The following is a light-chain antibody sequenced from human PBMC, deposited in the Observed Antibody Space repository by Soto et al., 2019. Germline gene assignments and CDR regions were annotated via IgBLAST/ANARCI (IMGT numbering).Light chain of an antibody. CDR3: QQYNNWPWT. CDR2: GAS. CDR1: QSVSSN. V-gene: IGKV3-15*01. J-gene: IGKJ1*01. Sequence: EIVMTQSPATLSVSPWERATLSCRASQSVSSNLAWYQQKPGQAPRLLIYGASTRATGIPARFSGSGSGTEFTLTINSLQSEDFAVYYCQQYNNWPWTFGQGTKVDIK.